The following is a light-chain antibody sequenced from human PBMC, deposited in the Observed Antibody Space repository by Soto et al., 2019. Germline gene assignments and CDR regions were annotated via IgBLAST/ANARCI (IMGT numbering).Light chain of an antibody. CDR2: GAS. Sequence: EIALTQSPGTLSLSPGERATLSCRASQSASSSYLAWYQQKPGQAPRLLIYGASSRATGIPDRFSGSGSGTDFTLTISRLEPEDFAGYYCQQYGGSPLTFGGGTKVEIK. CDR1: QSASSSY. V-gene: IGKV3-20*01. CDR3: QQYGGSPLT. J-gene: IGKJ4*01.